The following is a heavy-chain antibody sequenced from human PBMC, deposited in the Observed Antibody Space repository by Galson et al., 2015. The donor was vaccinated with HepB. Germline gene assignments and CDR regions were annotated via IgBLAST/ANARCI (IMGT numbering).Heavy chain of an antibody. CDR1: GFTFSDYY. CDR2: ISSSSSYT. Sequence: SLRLSCAASGFTFSDYYMSWIRQAPGKGLEWVSYISSSSSYTNYADSVKGRFTISRDNAKNSLYLQMNSLRAEDTAVYYCARDQGGSTDYYYGMDVWGQGTTVTVSS. CDR3: ARDQGGSTDYYYGMDV. J-gene: IGHJ6*02. D-gene: IGHD1-1*01. V-gene: IGHV3-11*06.